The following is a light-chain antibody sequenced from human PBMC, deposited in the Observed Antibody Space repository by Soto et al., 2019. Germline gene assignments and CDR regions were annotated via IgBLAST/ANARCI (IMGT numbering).Light chain of an antibody. Sequence: EIVLTQSPGTLSLSPGARVTLSCRASQRVYTSYLAWYQQKPGQAPRLLIFGASSRATGTPDRFIGSGSGTDFTLTISRLEPEDFAVYYCQQYGGSPPHTFGQGTKLEIK. CDR3: QQYGGSPPHT. CDR2: GAS. J-gene: IGKJ2*01. V-gene: IGKV3-20*01. CDR1: QRVYTSY.